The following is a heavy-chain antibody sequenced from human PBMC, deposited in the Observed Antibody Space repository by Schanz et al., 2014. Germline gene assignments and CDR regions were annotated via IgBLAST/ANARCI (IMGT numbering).Heavy chain of an antibody. Sequence: EVQLLESGGGLVQPGGSLRLSCAASGFTFTNYAMTWVRQAPGKGLEWVSGISGSGGSTYDADSVKGRFTISRDNAKNSLYLQMNGLRAEDTAVFYCARDGAELYYFDDWGQGTLVTVSS. CDR2: ISGSGGST. J-gene: IGHJ4*02. CDR1: GFTFTNYA. D-gene: IGHD1-1*01. CDR3: ARDGAELYYFDD. V-gene: IGHV3-23*01.